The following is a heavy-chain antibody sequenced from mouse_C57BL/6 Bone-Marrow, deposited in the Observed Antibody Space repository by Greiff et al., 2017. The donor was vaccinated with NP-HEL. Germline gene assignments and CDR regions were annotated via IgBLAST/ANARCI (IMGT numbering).Heavy chain of an antibody. V-gene: IGHV14-4*01. Sequence: EVQLQQSGAELVRPGASVKLSCTASGFNIKDDYMHWVKQRPEQGLEWIGWIDPENGDTEYASKFQGKATITADKSSNTAYLQLSSLTSEDTAVYYCTPLLLRYFAYWGQGTLVTVSA. D-gene: IGHD1-1*01. CDR3: TPLLLRYFAY. CDR1: GFNIKDDY. J-gene: IGHJ3*01. CDR2: IDPENGDT.